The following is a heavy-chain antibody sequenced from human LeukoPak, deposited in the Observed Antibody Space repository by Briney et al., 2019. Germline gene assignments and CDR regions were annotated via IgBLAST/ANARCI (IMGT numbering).Heavy chain of an antibody. J-gene: IGHJ4*02. V-gene: IGHV3-33*06. CDR2: IWYDGINK. D-gene: IGHD4-23*01. CDR1: GFTFSTYG. Sequence: PGGSLRLSCAASGFTFSTYGMHWVRQAPGKGLEWVAVIWYDGINKYYADSVKGRFTISRDNSKNTLYLQMNSLRAEDTAIYYCAKDGYGGNSGPDNWGQGTLVTVSS. CDR3: AKDGYGGNSGPDN.